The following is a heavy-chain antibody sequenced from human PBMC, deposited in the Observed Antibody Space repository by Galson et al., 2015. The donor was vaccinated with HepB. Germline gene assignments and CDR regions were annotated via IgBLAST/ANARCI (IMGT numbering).Heavy chain of an antibody. Sequence: CAISGDSVSSNTAAWSWVRQSPSRGLEWLGRTYYRSQWYTDYALSVNSRVIINPDTSKNHVSLQLNSVTPDDTAVYNCTRGRTDWSFEHWGQGTLVTVSS. CDR3: TRGRTDWSFEH. CDR2: TYYRSQWYT. D-gene: IGHD3-9*01. J-gene: IGHJ4*02. V-gene: IGHV6-1*01. CDR1: GDSVSSNTAA.